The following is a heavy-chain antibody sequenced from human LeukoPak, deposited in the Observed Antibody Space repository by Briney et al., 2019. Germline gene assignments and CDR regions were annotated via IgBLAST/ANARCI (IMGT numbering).Heavy chain of an antibody. D-gene: IGHD1-26*01. Sequence: NPSETLSLTCTVSRGSISSYYWSWVRQPPGKGPEWIGYISDSGTTNYNPSLKSRVTISRDTSKNQVSLKMRFVTAADTAVYFCASLGGTYDYWGQGTLVTVSS. J-gene: IGHJ4*02. CDR2: ISDSGTT. CDR1: RGSISSYY. V-gene: IGHV4-59*08. CDR3: ASLGGTYDY.